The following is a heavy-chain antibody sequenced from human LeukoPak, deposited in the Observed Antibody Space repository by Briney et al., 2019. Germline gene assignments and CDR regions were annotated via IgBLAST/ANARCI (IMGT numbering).Heavy chain of an antibody. Sequence: GGSLRLSWAASGFTFSSYAMSWVRQAPGKGLEWVASINHNGNVNYYVDSVKGRFTISRDNAKNSLYLQMSNLRAEDTAVYFCARGGGLDVWGQGATVTVSS. CDR1: GFTFSSYA. D-gene: IGHD3-16*01. CDR3: ARGGGLDV. J-gene: IGHJ6*02. V-gene: IGHV3-7*03. CDR2: INHNGNVN.